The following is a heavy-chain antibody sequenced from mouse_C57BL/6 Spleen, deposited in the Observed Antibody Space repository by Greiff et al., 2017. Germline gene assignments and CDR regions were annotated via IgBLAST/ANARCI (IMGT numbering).Heavy chain of an antibody. CDR3: AIRVLEGYFDV. Sequence: EVQLQQSGPELVKPGASVKISCKASGYTFTDYYMNWVKQSHGKSLEWIGDINPNNGGTSYNQKFKGKATLTVDKSSSTAYMELRSLTSEDSAVYYCAIRVLEGYFDVWGTGTTVTVSS. D-gene: IGHD2-14*01. CDR1: GYTFTDYY. J-gene: IGHJ1*03. CDR2: INPNNGGT. V-gene: IGHV1-26*01.